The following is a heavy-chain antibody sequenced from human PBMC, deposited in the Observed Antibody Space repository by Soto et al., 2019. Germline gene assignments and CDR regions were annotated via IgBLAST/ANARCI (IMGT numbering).Heavy chain of an antibody. J-gene: IGHJ4*02. CDR3: ARAYDFWSGYPYYFDY. Sequence: SETLSLTCTVSGGSISSYYWSRIRQPPGKGLEWIGYIYYSGSTNYNPSLKSRVTISVDTSKNQFSLKLSSVTAADTAVYYCARAYDFWSGYPYYFDYWGQGTLVTVSS. V-gene: IGHV4-59*01. CDR1: GGSISSYY. CDR2: IYYSGST. D-gene: IGHD3-3*01.